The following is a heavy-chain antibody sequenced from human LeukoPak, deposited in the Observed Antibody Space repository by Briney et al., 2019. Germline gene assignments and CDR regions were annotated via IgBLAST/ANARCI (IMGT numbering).Heavy chain of an antibody. D-gene: IGHD3-9*01. CDR1: GYTFTSYD. V-gene: IGHV1-8*01. Sequence: ASVKVSCKASGYTFTSYDINWVRQATGQGLEWMGWMNPNSGNTGYAQKFQGRVTMTRNTSKSTAYMELSSLRSEDTAVYYCARTPPWYDILTGYSPYNWFDPWGQGTLVTVSS. CDR3: ARTPPWYDILTGYSPYNWFDP. J-gene: IGHJ5*02. CDR2: MNPNSGNT.